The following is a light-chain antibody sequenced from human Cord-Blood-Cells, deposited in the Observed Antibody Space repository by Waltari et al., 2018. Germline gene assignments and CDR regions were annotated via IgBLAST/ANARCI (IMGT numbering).Light chain of an antibody. J-gene: IGLJ3*02. Sequence: QSALTQPASVSGSPGQSITISCTGTSSDVGGYNYVSWYQHHPGKAPKLMIYDVSNRPSGVSNRVSGSKSGNPASLTISGLQAEDEADYYCSSYTSSSTWVFGGGTKLTVL. V-gene: IGLV2-14*03. CDR3: SSYTSSSTWV. CDR1: SSDVGGYNY. CDR2: DVS.